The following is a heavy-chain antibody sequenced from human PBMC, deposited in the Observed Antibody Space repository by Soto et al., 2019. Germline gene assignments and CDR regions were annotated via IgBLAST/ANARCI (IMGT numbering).Heavy chain of an antibody. CDR1: GFTFSSYA. J-gene: IGHJ6*02. D-gene: IGHD2-2*01. Sequence: QVQLVESGGGVAQPGRSLRLSCAASGFTFSSYAMHWVRQAPGKGLEWVAVISYDGSNKYYADSVKGRFTISRDNSKNTLYLQMNSLRAEDTAVYYCARGVVVPPYYYGMAVWGQGTTVTVSS. CDR2: ISYDGSNK. V-gene: IGHV3-30-3*01. CDR3: ARGVVVPPYYYGMAV.